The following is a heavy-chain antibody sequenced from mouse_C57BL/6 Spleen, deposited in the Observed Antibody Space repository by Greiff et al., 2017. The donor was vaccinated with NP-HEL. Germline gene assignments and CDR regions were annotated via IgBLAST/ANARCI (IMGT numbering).Heavy chain of an antibody. CDR3: ARSFITTGYFDV. Sequence: EVQLQQSGPELVKPGASVKISCKASGYTFTDYYMNWVKQSHGKSLEWIGDINPNNGGTSYNQKFKGKATLTVDKSSSTAYMELRSLTSEDSAVYYCARSFITTGYFDVWGTGTTVTVSS. CDR2: INPNNGGT. D-gene: IGHD1-1*01. CDR1: GYTFTDYY. V-gene: IGHV1-26*01. J-gene: IGHJ1*03.